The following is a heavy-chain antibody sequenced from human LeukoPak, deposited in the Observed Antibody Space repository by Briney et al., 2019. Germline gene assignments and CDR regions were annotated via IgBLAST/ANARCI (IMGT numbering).Heavy chain of an antibody. V-gene: IGHV3-23*01. J-gene: IGHJ5*02. D-gene: IGHD5-18*01. Sequence: HTGGSLRLSCAASGFTFSRYAMSWVRQAPGKGLEWVSAISGSGGSTYYADSVKGRFTISRDNSKNTMYLQMNSLRAEDTAVYYCAKDGEVVDTTMVISNWFDPWGQGTLVTVSS. CDR2: ISGSGGST. CDR1: GFTFSRYA. CDR3: AKDGEVVDTTMVISNWFDP.